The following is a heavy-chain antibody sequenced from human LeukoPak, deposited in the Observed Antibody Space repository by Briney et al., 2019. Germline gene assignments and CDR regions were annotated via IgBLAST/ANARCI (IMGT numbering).Heavy chain of an antibody. CDR3: AKDQDVVVPAALSGLDY. J-gene: IGHJ4*02. CDR2: IRYDGSNK. CDR1: GFTFSSYG. Sequence: SGGSLRLSCAASGFTFSSYGMHWVRQAPGKGLEWVAFIRYDGSNKYYADSVKGRSTISRDNSKNTLYLQMNSLRAEDTAVYYCAKDQDVVVPAALSGLDYWGQGTLVTVSS. D-gene: IGHD2-2*01. V-gene: IGHV3-30*02.